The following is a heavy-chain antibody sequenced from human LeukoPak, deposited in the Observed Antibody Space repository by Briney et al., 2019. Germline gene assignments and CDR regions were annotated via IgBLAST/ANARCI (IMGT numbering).Heavy chain of an antibody. J-gene: IGHJ4*02. CDR1: GYSFATYW. Sequence: GESLKISCQGSGYSFATYWIGWVRQMPGKGLEWMGILYPGDSDGRYSPSFQGQVTISADKSIGTAYLQWSSLKASDTAMYYCARWRTGQTEKYHFDYWGQGTLVTVSS. D-gene: IGHD1-1*01. V-gene: IGHV5-51*01. CDR2: LYPGDSDG. CDR3: ARWRTGQTEKYHFDY.